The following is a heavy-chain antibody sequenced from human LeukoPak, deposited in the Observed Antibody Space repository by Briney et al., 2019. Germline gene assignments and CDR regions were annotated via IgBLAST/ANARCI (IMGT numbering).Heavy chain of an antibody. CDR3: ARLPSIRTGYWPRLDP. Sequence: SETLSLTCAVYGGSFSGYYWSWIRQPPGKGLEWIGEINHSGSTKYNLSLKSRVTISVDTSKNQFSQKLSSVTAADTAVYYCARLPSIRTGYWPRLDPWGQGTLVTVS. V-gene: IGHV4-34*01. CDR2: INHSGST. J-gene: IGHJ5*02. D-gene: IGHD3/OR15-3a*01. CDR1: GGSFSGYY.